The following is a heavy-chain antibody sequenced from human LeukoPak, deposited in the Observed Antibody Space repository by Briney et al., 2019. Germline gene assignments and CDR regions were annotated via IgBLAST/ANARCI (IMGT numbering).Heavy chain of an antibody. J-gene: IGHJ4*02. V-gene: IGHV4-34*01. CDR1: GGSFSGYY. CDR2: INHSGST. Sequence: KPSETLCLTCAVYGGSFSGYYWSWTRQPPGKVLEWIGEINHSGSTNYNPSLKSRVTISVDTSKNQFSLKLSSVTAADTAVYYCASEILERPYWGQGTLVTVSS. CDR3: ASEILERPY. D-gene: IGHD1-1*01.